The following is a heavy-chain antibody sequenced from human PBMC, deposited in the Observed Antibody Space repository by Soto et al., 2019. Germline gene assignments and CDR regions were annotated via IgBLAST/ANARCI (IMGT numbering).Heavy chain of an antibody. Sequence: QLQLQESGPGLVKPSETLSLTCNVSGVSISDTSYYWGWIRQPPGKGLEWIGTIYFNGNTFYNPSRQSRLTISVDTSKNQISLRLTAVTATDTAVYYCARQGSYWGQGTLVAVSS. CDR3: ARQGSY. J-gene: IGHJ4*02. V-gene: IGHV4-39*01. CDR2: IYFNGNT. CDR1: GVSISDTSYY.